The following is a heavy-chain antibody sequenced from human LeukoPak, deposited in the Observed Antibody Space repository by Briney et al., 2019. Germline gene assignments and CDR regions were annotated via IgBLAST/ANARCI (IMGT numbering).Heavy chain of an antibody. V-gene: IGHV4-39*07. CDR2: IYYSGST. J-gene: IGHJ4*02. CDR1: GGSISSSSYY. CDR3: ARRRRILTGYYV. Sequence: PSETLSLTCTVSGGSISSSSYYWGWIRQPPGKGLEWIGSIYYSGSTYYNPSLKSRVTISVDTSKNQFSLKLSSVTAADTAVYYCARRRRILTGYYVWGQGTLVTVSS. D-gene: IGHD3-9*01.